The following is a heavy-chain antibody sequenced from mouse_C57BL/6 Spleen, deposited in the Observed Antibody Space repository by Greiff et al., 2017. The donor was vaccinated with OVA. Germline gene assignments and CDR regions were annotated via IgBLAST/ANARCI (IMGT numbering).Heavy chain of an antibody. V-gene: IGHV1-64*01. J-gene: IGHJ4*01. CDR1: GYTFTSYW. Sequence: QVQLQQPGAELVKPGASVKLSCKASGYTFTSYWMHWVKQRPGQGLEWIGMIHPNSGSTNYNEKFKSKATLTVDKSSSTAYMQLSSLTSEDAAVYYCARQTLGYAMDYWGQGTSVTVSS. CDR3: ARQTLGYAMDY. CDR2: IHPNSGST. D-gene: IGHD3-3*01.